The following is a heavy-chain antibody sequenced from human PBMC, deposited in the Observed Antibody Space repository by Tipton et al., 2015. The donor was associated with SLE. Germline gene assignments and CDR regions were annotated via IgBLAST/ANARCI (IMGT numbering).Heavy chain of an antibody. CDR1: GGSISRIGYY. J-gene: IGHJ4*02. D-gene: IGHD1-14*01. Sequence: GLVKPSQTLSLTCTVSGGSISRIGYYWSWIRQHPGKGLAWIGYIYHTGSTYYNPSLESRLTISIDTSKNQFSLRLTSMTPADTALYYCARARRTTSSHMDYWGQGILVTVSA. CDR2: IYHTGST. CDR3: ARARRTTSSHMDY. V-gene: IGHV4-31*03.